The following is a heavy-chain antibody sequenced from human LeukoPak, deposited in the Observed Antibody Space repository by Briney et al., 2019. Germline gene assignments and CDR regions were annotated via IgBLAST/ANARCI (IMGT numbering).Heavy chain of an antibody. D-gene: IGHD2-15*01. J-gene: IGHJ4*02. CDR1: GFTFSSYW. CDR2: IKKDGSDK. Sequence: GGSLRLSCAASGFTFSSYWMNWVRQAPGKGLEWVANIKKDGSDKYYADSAKGRFTISTDNAKNPPYLQMNSLRSEDTAVYYCARDPGYGSGGSCYFDYWGQGTLVTVSS. V-gene: IGHV3-7*01. CDR3: ARDPGYGSGGSCYFDY.